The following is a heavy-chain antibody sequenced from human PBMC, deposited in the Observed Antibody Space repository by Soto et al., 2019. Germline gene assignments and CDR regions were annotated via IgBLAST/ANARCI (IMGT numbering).Heavy chain of an antibody. D-gene: IGHD6-6*01. V-gene: IGHV2-70*01. CDR1: GFSLSTSGMC. CDR3: ARMVWIAARPALWYFDY. J-gene: IGHJ4*02. Sequence: SGPTLVNPTQTLTLTCTFSGFSLSTSGMCVSWIRQPPGKALEWLALIDWDDDKYYSTSLKTRLTISKDTSKDQVVLTMTNMDPVDTATYYCARMVWIAARPALWYFDYWGQGTLVTVSS. CDR2: IDWDDDK.